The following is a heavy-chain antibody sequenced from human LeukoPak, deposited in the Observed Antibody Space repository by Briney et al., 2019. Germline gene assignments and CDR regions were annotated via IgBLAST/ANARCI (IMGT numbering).Heavy chain of an antibody. CDR3: ATPRGGAGFTMIVRPFDY. Sequence: ASVKVSCKASGYTLTSHDINWVRQATGQGLEWMGWMNPNSGNTGYAQKFQGRVTMTEDTSTDTAYMELSSLRSEDTAVYYCATPRGGAGFTMIVRPFDYWGQGTLVTVSS. J-gene: IGHJ4*02. CDR2: MNPNSGNT. D-gene: IGHD3-22*01. V-gene: IGHV1-8*01. CDR1: GYTLTSHD.